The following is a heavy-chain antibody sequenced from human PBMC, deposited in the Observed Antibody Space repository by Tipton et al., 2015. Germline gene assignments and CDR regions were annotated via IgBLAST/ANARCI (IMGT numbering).Heavy chain of an antibody. CDR1: GYSISSGYY. J-gene: IGHJ4*02. CDR3: ARGLLLWFGMSDY. V-gene: IGHV4-38-2*01. D-gene: IGHD3-10*01. Sequence: TLSLTCDVSGYSISSGYYWGWNRQPPGKGLEWIGSIFHRGDTNYNPSLKSRVTISLDTSKNQFSLKLNSVTAADTAVYYCARGLLLWFGMSDYWGRGTLVTVSS. CDR2: IFHRGDT.